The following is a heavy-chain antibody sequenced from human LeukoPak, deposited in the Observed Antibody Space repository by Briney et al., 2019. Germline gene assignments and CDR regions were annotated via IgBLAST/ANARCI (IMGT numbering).Heavy chain of an antibody. Sequence: PGRSLRLSCAASGFTFSRYGMHWVRRAPGKGREWVAVVSFEGSNKYYADSVKGRFTISSDNSKNTLSLQMNSLRAEDTAVYYCAKDMGYYYGSGSYPPENDYWGQGTLVTVSS. CDR3: AKDMGYYYGSGSYPPENDY. V-gene: IGHV3-30*18. D-gene: IGHD3-10*01. CDR1: GFTFSRYG. CDR2: VSFEGSNK. J-gene: IGHJ4*02.